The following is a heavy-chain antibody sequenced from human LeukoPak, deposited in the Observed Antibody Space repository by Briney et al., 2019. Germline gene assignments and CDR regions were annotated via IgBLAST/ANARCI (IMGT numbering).Heavy chain of an antibody. D-gene: IGHD3-3*01. CDR2: IYYSGST. J-gene: IGHJ4*02. V-gene: IGHV4-4*02. Sequence: SGTLSLTCAVSGGSISSSNWWSWVRQPPGKGLEWIGYIYYSGSTNSNPSLKSRVTISVDTSKNQFSLKLSSVTAADTAVYYCARSYDFWSGYYFDWGQGTLVTVSS. CDR1: GGSISSSNW. CDR3: ARSYDFWSGYYFD.